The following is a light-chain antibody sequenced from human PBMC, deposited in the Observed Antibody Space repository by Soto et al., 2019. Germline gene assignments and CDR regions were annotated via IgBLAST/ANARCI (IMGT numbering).Light chain of an antibody. J-gene: IGKJ4*01. CDR1: QKIHNF. V-gene: IGKV1-39*01. Sequence: DIQMTQSPSSLSASLGDRVTVTCRASQKIHNFVSWYQQKPGQAPKLLIFLASTLESGVPSRFGGSGSGTDFTLTISSLQPEDFATYYCQQSFSNPRTFGGGTTVDIK. CDR2: LAS. CDR3: QQSFSNPRT.